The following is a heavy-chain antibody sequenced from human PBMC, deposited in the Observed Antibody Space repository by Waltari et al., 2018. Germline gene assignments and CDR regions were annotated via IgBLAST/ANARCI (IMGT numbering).Heavy chain of an antibody. J-gene: IGHJ4*02. V-gene: IGHV3-21*01. Sequence: EVQLVESGGGLVKPGGSLRLSCAASGFTFSSYSMNWVRQAPGKGLEWVSSISSSSYIYYADSGKGRFTSSRDNAKNSLYLQMNSLRAEDTAVYYCARSWDLYSSNYWGQGTLVTVSS. D-gene: IGHD6-13*01. CDR3: ARSWDLYSSNY. CDR1: GFTFSSYS. CDR2: ISSSSYI.